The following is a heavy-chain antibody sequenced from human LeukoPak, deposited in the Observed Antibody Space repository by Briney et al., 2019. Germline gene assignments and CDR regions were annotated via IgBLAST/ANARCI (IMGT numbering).Heavy chain of an antibody. Sequence: PGGSLRLSCAASGFTFSSYSTNWVRQAPGKGLEWVSSISSSSSYIYYADSVKGRFTISRDNSKNTLYLQMNSLRAEDTAVYYCAKGEGGYCSSTSCSTFFDYWGQGTLVTVSS. J-gene: IGHJ4*02. D-gene: IGHD2-2*01. CDR3: AKGEGGYCSSTSCSTFFDY. CDR1: GFTFSSYS. V-gene: IGHV3-21*04. CDR2: ISSSSSYI.